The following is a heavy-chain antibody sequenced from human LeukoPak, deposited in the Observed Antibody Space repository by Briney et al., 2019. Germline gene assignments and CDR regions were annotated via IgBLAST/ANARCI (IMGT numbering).Heavy chain of an antibody. CDR2: ISHDGFI. CDR1: GFTFSSYA. CDR3: ARDWVYKIDY. V-gene: IGHV3-74*01. D-gene: IGHD5-24*01. Sequence: PGGSLRLSCTAIGFTFSSYAMNWVRQAPGKGLVWVSRISHDGFISYADSVKGRFTISRDNAKNTLILQMNSLRAEDTAVYYCARDWVYKIDYWGRGTLVTVSS. J-gene: IGHJ4*02.